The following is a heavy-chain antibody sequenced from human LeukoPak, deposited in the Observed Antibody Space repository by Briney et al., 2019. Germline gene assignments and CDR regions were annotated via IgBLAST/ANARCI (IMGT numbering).Heavy chain of an antibody. D-gene: IGHD2-2*01. CDR1: GFRFSQYW. J-gene: IGHJ4*02. CDR3: ARGAYSSSPDY. Sequence: VQPGGSLILSCVASGFRFSQYWMNWVRQAPRKGLEWISYSGNSGGPIGYAESVKGRFTIPRDNAKNSLSLQINSLRVEDTAIYYCARGAYSSSPDYWGQGTLVTASS. V-gene: IGHV3-48*03. CDR2: SGNSGGPI.